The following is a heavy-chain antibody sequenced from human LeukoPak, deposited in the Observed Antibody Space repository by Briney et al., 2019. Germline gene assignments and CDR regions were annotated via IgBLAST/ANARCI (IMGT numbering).Heavy chain of an antibody. J-gene: IGHJ4*02. CDR3: AKARLVVVTAIFDY. D-gene: IGHD2-21*02. Sequence: PGGSLRLSCAASGFTFSSYAMSSVRQAPGKGLEWVSAISGSGGSTYYADSVKGRFTISRDNSKNTLYLQMNSLRAEQPAVYYCAKARLVVVTAIFDYWGQGTLVTVSS. CDR2: ISGSGGST. V-gene: IGHV3-23*01. CDR1: GFTFSSYA.